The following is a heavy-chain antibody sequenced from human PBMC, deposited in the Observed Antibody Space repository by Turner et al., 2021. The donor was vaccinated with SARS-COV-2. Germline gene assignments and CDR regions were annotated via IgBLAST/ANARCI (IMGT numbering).Heavy chain of an antibody. CDR3: ALSPGGYSSSWYYFDY. J-gene: IGHJ4*02. D-gene: IGHD6-13*01. Sequence: VQMVGSGGGVVPPGRSLRLSCAASGFTFSTYAMHWVRQDPGKGLEWVAIISYDGSNKYYADSVMGRFTNTRDNSKNTLYLRMNSLSAEDSAVYYCALSPGGYSSSWYYFDYWGQGTLVTVSS. V-gene: IGHV3-30-3*01. CDR2: ISYDGSNK. CDR1: GFTFSTYA.